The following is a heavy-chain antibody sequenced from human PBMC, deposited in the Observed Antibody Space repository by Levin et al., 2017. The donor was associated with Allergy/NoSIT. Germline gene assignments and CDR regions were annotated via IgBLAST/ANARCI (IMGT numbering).Heavy chain of an antibody. CDR2: VYNSGST. V-gene: IGHV4-39*07. Sequence: SQTLSLTCTVSGGSISSSYYYWGWIRQPPGKGLEWIGSVYNSGSTYYNPSLKSRVTISEDTSKNQFSLKLTSVTAADTAVYFCVVYWGDYVWGSYPDYYFDYWGQGTLVTVSS. J-gene: IGHJ4*02. CDR1: GGSISSSYYY. CDR3: VVYWGDYVWGSYPDYYFDY. D-gene: IGHD3-16*01.